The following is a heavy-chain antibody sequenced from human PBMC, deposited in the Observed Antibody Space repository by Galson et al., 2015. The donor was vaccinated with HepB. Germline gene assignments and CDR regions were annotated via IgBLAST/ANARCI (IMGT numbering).Heavy chain of an antibody. CDR1: EFTFSNYW. CDR3: ARGYAPDK. CDR2: IKQDGSEK. J-gene: IGHJ4*02. D-gene: IGHD1-1*01. V-gene: IGHV3-7*01. Sequence: SLRLSCAGSEFTFSNYWMTWVRQAPGKGLEWVANIKQDGSEKYYVDSVKGRFTISRDNAKSSLYLQMNSLRVEDTAVYYCARGYAPDKWSQGTLVTVT.